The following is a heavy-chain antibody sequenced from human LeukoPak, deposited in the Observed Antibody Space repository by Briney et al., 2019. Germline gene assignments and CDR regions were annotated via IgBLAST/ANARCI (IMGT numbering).Heavy chain of an antibody. CDR2: IYTSGNT. J-gene: IGHJ3*02. D-gene: IGHD1-1*01. CDR3: ARGELEPGSLAFDI. Sequence: TLSLTCTVSGGSISSGIYYWTWIRQPAGKGLEWIGRIYTSGNTNYNPSLKSRVTISVDTSKNQFSLKLSSVTAADTAVYYCARGELEPGSLAFDIWGQGTMVTVSS. CDR1: GGSISSGIYY. V-gene: IGHV4-61*02.